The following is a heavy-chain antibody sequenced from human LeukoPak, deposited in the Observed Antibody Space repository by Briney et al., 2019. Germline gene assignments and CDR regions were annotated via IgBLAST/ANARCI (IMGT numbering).Heavy chain of an antibody. J-gene: IGHJ2*01. CDR2: ISGSGGST. CDR1: GFTFGSHA. CDR3: ARANWYFDI. Sequence: GGSLRLSCAASGFTFGSHAMSWVRQAPGKGLEWVSAISGSGGSTYFADSVKGRFTISRDNSKNMLYLQMNSLRAEDTAVYYCARANWYFDIWGRGTLVTVSS. V-gene: IGHV3-23*01.